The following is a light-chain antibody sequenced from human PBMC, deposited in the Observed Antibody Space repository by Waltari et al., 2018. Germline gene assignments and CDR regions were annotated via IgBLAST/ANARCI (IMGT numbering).Light chain of an antibody. CDR1: GSHIGTHL. CDR2: DNN. CDR3: GTWDTDLSVV. V-gene: IGLV1-51*01. Sequence: QSVLTQPPSVSAAPGQKVTISCSGTGSHIGTHLLSWYQQLPGTAPKLLIYDNNKRPSGIPDRFSGSKSGTSATLGITGLQTGDEADYYCGTWDTDLSVVFGGGTKLTVL. J-gene: IGLJ2*01.